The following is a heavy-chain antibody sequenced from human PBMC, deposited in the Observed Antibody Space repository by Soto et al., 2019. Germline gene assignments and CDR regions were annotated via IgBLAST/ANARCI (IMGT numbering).Heavy chain of an antibody. D-gene: IGHD5-18*01. Sequence: GESLKISCKGSGYSFTSYWIGWARQMPGKGLEWMGIIYPGDSDTRYSPSFQGQVTISADKSISTAYLQWSSLKASDTAMYYCARDRRGYSYGWDYCYGMDVWGQGTTVTVSS. J-gene: IGHJ6*02. V-gene: IGHV5-51*01. CDR1: GYSFTSYW. CDR2: IYPGDSDT. CDR3: ARDRRGYSYGWDYCYGMDV.